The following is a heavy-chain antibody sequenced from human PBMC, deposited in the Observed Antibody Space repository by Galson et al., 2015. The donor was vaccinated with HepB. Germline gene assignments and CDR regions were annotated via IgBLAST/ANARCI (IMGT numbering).Heavy chain of an antibody. V-gene: IGHV5-10-1*01. Sequence: QSGAEVKKPGESLKISCKGSGYSFTSYWISWVRQMPGKGLEWMGRIDPSVSYTNYSPSFQGHVTISADKSISAAYLQWSSLKASDTAMYYCARHDYYDSSGYYVVNYWGQGTLVTVSS. J-gene: IGHJ4*02. CDR2: IDPSVSYT. D-gene: IGHD3-22*01. CDR1: GYSFTSYW. CDR3: ARHDYYDSSGYYVVNY.